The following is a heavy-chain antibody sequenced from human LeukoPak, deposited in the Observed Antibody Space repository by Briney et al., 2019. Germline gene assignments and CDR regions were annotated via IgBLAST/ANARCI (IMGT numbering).Heavy chain of an antibody. CDR3: ALLTVASDFDY. Sequence: PGGSLRLSCVVSRFPFSIYEMNWVRQAPAKGLEWVSNIHSSGTVKYYSDSVKGRFSISRDNAKSSLYLQMNSLRVEDTAVYYCALLTVASDFDYWGQGALVTVSS. V-gene: IGHV3-48*03. J-gene: IGHJ4*02. D-gene: IGHD5-12*01. CDR2: IHSSGTVK. CDR1: RFPFSIYE.